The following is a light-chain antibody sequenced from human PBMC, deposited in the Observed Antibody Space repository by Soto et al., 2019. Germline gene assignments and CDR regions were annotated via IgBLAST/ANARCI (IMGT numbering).Light chain of an antibody. CDR3: SSYAGSTTFDV. V-gene: IGLV2-8*01. J-gene: IGLJ1*01. CDR1: NSDVGGYNY. CDR2: DVN. Sequence: QSALTQPPSASGSPGQSVAISCTGTNSDVGGYNYVSWYQQPPGKAPKLMIYDVNKRPSGVPDLFSGSKSGTTASRTVSGLQEEDEEDDYCSSYAGSTTFDVFGTGTKLTVL.